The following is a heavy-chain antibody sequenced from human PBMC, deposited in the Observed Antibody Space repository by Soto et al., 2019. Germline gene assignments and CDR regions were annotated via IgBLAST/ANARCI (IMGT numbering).Heavy chain of an antibody. CDR3: AKEFSDFLTAYYGPFNIYYCYAGMGA. CDR1: GFTFSSYA. J-gene: IGHJ6*02. D-gene: IGHD3-9*01. CDR2: ISGSAHST. V-gene: IGHV3-23*01. Sequence: GGSLRLSCAASGFTFSSYAMTWVRQAPGKGLEWVSSISGSAHSTYYADSVKGRITISRDKSGHTLYPQTSSLRAADTAVYYCAKEFSDFLTAYYGPFNIYYCYAGMGAWGQGTTVTVSS.